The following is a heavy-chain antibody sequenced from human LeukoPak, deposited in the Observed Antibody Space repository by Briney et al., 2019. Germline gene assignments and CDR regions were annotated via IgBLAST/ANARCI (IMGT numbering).Heavy chain of an antibody. CDR2: INTSGST. J-gene: IGHJ4*02. CDR3: ARGGGRRYYDSSGPQDY. V-gene: IGHV4-61*02. CDR1: GDSISSGSYY. D-gene: IGHD3-22*01. Sequence: SQTLSLTCSVSGDSISSGSYYWSWIRQPAGKTLEWIGRINTSGSTYYNPSLKSRVTISVDTSKNQFSLKLSSVTAADTAVYYCARGGGRRYYDSSGPQDYWGQGTLVTVSS.